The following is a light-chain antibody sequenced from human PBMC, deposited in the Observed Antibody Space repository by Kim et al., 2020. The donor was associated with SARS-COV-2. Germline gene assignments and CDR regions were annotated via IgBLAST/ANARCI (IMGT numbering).Light chain of an antibody. Sequence: DIQMTQSPSSLSASLGDRVTITCRASQSISTYLNWYQQKPGKAPKLLIYGASNLSSGVPSRFSGSGSGTDFTLTISTLQPEDFGTYYCQQGYSTFGQGTKLEI. CDR2: GAS. CDR1: QSISTY. CDR3: QQGYST. V-gene: IGKV1-39*01. J-gene: IGKJ2*01.